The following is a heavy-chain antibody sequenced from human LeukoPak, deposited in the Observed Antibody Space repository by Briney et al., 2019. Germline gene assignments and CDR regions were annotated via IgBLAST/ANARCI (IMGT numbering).Heavy chain of an antibody. J-gene: IGHJ4*02. CDR2: ISSSGDST. CDR1: GFPFDDYA. CDR3: ASEGIDIVVGSDY. D-gene: IGHD2-2*01. V-gene: IGHV3-23*01. Sequence: GGSLRLSSAASGFPFDDYAMHWVRQAPGKGLEWVAAISSSGDSTYYADSVKGRFTISRDNSKNTLYLQMNSLRAEDTAVYYCASEGIDIVVGSDYWGQGTLVTVSS.